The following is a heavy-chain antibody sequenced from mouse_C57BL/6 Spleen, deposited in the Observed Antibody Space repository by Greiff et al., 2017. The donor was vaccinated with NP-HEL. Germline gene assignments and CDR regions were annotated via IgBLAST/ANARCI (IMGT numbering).Heavy chain of an antibody. CDR2: IRNKANGYTT. J-gene: IGHJ3*01. CDR1: GFTFTDYY. Sequence: EVQGVESGGGLVQPGGSLSLSCAASGFTFTDYYMSWVRQPPGKALEWLGFIRNKANGYTTEYSASVKGRFTISRDNSQSILYLQMNALRAEDSATYYCARRAAQDPAWFAYWGQGTLVTVSA. D-gene: IGHD3-2*02. V-gene: IGHV7-3*01. CDR3: ARRAAQDPAWFAY.